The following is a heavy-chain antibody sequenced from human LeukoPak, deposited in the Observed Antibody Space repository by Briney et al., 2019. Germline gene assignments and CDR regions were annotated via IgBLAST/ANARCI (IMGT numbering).Heavy chain of an antibody. CDR1: GFIFSTYW. CDR3: ARDGYGAWY. J-gene: IGHJ4*02. V-gene: IGHV3-74*01. CDR2: ITSDGSGT. Sequence: GGSLSLSCAASGFIFSTYWMQWVRHAPGKGLVCVSRITSDGSGTTYADSVKGRFIISRDNAKNTLYLQMNSLRAEDTAVYYCARDGYGAWYWGQGTLVTVSS. D-gene: IGHD4-17*01.